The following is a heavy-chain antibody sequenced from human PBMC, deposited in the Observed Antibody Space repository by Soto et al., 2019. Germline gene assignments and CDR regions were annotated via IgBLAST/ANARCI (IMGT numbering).Heavy chain of an antibody. CDR1: GYRFPSYW. Sequence: GGSLKISCQVSGYRFPSYWLTWVRQVPGKGLECLGRIEPRDSYTNYSPSFQGHVTISVDKSINTAYLQWNSLKTSDTAIYYCARVGATTLHYFDSWGQGTLVTVSS. V-gene: IGHV5-10-1*01. J-gene: IGHJ4*02. CDR3: ARVGATTLHYFDS. CDR2: IEPRDSYT. D-gene: IGHD1-26*01.